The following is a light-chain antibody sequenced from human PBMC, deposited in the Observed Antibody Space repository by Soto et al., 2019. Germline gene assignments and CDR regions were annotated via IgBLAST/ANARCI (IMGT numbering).Light chain of an antibody. CDR3: CAYAGSSTFVV. J-gene: IGLJ2*01. CDR2: EGS. V-gene: IGLV2-23*01. Sequence: QSALTQPASVSGSPGQSITISCTGTSSDVGSYNLVSWYQQHPGKAPKLMIYEGSKRPSGVSNRFSGSKSDNTASLTISGLQGEDGADYYCCAYAGSSTFVVFGGGTKLTVL. CDR1: SSDVGSYNL.